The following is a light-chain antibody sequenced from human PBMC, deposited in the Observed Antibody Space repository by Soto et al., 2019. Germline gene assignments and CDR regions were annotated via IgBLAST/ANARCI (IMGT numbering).Light chain of an antibody. CDR2: GAS. CDR3: QQYGSSPLT. Sequence: EIVLTQSPGTLSLSPGERATLSCRANQNVRSTYLAWYQQKPGQAPRLLIYGASRGATGIPDRFSGSGSGTDFTLTISRLEPEDFAVYYCQQYGSSPLTFGQGTKVEIK. V-gene: IGKV3-20*01. CDR1: QNVRSTY. J-gene: IGKJ1*01.